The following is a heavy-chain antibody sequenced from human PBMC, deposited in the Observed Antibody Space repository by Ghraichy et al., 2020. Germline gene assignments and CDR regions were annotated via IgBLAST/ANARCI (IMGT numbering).Heavy chain of an antibody. CDR2: FDPEDGET. Sequence: ASVKVSCKVSGYTLTELSMHWVRQAPGKGLEWMGGFDPEDGETIYAQKFQGRVTMTEDTSTDTAYMELSSLRSEDTAVYYCATVSSGWYGSVDYWGQRTLVTVSS. J-gene: IGHJ4*02. V-gene: IGHV1-24*01. CDR3: ATVSSGWYGSVDY. D-gene: IGHD6-19*01. CDR1: GYTLTELS.